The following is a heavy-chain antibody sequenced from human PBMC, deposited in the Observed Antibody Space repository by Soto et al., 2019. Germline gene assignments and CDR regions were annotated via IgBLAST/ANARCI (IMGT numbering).Heavy chain of an antibody. CDR2: ISYDGSNK. V-gene: IGHV3-30*18. D-gene: IGHD5-12*01. CDR3: AKDGWLQLFLPRD. CDR1: GFTFSSYG. J-gene: IGHJ4*02. Sequence: QVQLVEYGGGVVQPGRSLRLSCAASGFTFSSYGMHWVRKAPGKGLEWVAVISYDGSNKYYADSVKGRFTISRDNSKNTLYLQMNSLRAEDTAVYYCAKDGWLQLFLPRDWVQGTLVTVSS.